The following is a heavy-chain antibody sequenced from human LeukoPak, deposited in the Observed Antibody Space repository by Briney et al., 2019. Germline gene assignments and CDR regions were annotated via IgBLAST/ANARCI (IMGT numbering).Heavy chain of an antibody. CDR1: GYTFTSYD. J-gene: IGHJ6*02. D-gene: IGHD2-2*01. V-gene: IGHV1-8*01. Sequence: ASVKVSCKASGYTFTSYDINWVRLATGQGLEWMGWMNPNSGNTGYAQKFQGRVTMTRNTSISTAYMELSSLRSEDTAVYYCARGGYCSSTSCYRDYYYGMDVWGQGTTVTVSS. CDR2: MNPNSGNT. CDR3: ARGGYCSSTSCYRDYYYGMDV.